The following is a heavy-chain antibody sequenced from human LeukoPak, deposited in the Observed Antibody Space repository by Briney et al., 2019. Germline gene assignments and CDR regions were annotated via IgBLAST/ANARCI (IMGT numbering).Heavy chain of an antibody. V-gene: IGHV3-7*01. Sequence: HPGGSLRLSCAASGFTFSSYWMTWVRQAPGKGLEWVSNINGDGSIENYVDSVRGRFTIFRDNAKDSLYLQMNSLRVEDTAVYYCARAPMLGDPGGGDYWGKGTLVTVS. CDR2: INGDGSIE. D-gene: IGHD3-10*02. CDR1: GFTFSSYW. CDR3: ARAPMLGDPGGGDY. J-gene: IGHJ4*02.